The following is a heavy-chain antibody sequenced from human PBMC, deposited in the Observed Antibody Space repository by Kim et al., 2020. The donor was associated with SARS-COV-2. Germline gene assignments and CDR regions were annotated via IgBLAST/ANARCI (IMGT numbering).Heavy chain of an antibody. J-gene: IGHJ4*02. Sequence: GGSLRLSCSGSGFTFSEYAIHWVRRAPGMGLQYVSATTRDGDGSFYADSVKERFIIFRDNSKNTLFLQMSGLRVEDTAVYYCVRYGRKYGAAHWGQGTLVTASS. D-gene: IGHD2-15*01. CDR1: GFTFSEYA. CDR2: TTRDGDGS. V-gene: IGHV3-64D*06. CDR3: VRYGRKYGAAH.